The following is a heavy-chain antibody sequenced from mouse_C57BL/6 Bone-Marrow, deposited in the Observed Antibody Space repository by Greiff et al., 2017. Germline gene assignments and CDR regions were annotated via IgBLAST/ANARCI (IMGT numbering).Heavy chain of an antibody. J-gene: IGHJ3*01. CDR2: IYPGNSDT. V-gene: IGHV1-5*01. Sequence: VQLKESGTVLARPGASVKMSCKTSGYTFTSYWMHWVKQRPGQGLEWIGAIYPGNSDTSYNEKFKGKAKLTAVTSASTAYMELSSLTNEDSAVDYCTSPYDGYYVPWFAYWGQGTLVTVSA. CDR1: GYTFTSYW. D-gene: IGHD2-3*01. CDR3: TSPYDGYYVPWFAY.